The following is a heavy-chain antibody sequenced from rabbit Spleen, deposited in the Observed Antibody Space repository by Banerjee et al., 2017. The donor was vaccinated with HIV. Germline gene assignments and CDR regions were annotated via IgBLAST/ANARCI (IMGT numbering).Heavy chain of an antibody. CDR3: ARGSATMTMVITGYYMNL. CDR2: IYGDSSGST. CDR1: GIDLISNA. Sequence: QEQLKETGGGLVQPGGSLTLSCKASGIDLISNAMSWVRQAPGKGLECIACIYGDSSGSTWYASWAKGRVTNSKTSSTTVTLQMTSVTAADTATYFCARGSATMTMVITGYYMNLWGQGTLVTVS. J-gene: IGHJ4*01. D-gene: IGHD2-1*01. V-gene: IGHV1S45*01.